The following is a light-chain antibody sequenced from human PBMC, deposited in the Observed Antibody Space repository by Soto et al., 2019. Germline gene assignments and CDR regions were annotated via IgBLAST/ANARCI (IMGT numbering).Light chain of an antibody. CDR1: QSVSRY. CDR3: HQYGSSPGT. CDR2: GAS. V-gene: IGKV3-20*01. Sequence: ELVLTQSPGTLSLSPGGSATLSCRASQSVSRYLAWYQQKPGQAPRLLIFGASIRDTGIPDRFSGSGSGTDFTLTISRLEPEDFAVYYCHQYGSSPGTFGQGTKVEI. J-gene: IGKJ1*01.